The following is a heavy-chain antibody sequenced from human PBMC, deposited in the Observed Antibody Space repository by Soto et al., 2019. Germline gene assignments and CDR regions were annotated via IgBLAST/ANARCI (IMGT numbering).Heavy chain of an antibody. CDR1: GYTFTSDG. CDR3: ARDREYSGYGSDAFGV. Sequence: ASVKVSCTASGYTFTSDGISWVRQAPGQGLEWMGWISGYNGNTNYAQKFQGRVTMTTDTSTSTAYMELRSLTSDDTAVYFCARDREYSGYGSDAFGVWGQGTMVTVSS. V-gene: IGHV1-18*01. CDR2: ISGYNGNT. D-gene: IGHD5-12*01. J-gene: IGHJ3*01.